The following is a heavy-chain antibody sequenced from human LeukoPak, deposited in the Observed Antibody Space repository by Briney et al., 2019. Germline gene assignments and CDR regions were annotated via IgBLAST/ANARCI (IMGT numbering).Heavy chain of an antibody. V-gene: IGHV3-48*03. CDR2: ISSSGSTI. D-gene: IGHD6-19*01. Sequence: GGSLRLSCAASGFTFSSYEMNWVRQAPGKGLEWVSYISSSGSTIYYADSVKGRFTISRDNAKNSLYLQMNSLRAEDTAVYYCARRFSSGWYIDYWGQGTLVTVSS. J-gene: IGHJ4*02. CDR3: ARRFSSGWYIDY. CDR1: GFTFSSYE.